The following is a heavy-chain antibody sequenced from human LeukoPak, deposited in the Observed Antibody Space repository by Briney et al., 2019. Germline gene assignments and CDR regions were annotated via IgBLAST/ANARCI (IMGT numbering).Heavy chain of an antibody. Sequence: SETLSLTCTVSGGSISSSTDYWSWIRQPAGKGLEWIGRIYTSGSTNYNPSLKSRVTVSVDTSKNQFSLKLTSVTAADTAFYFCAKDPSSSWGGGYYYYMDVWGKGTTVTISS. J-gene: IGHJ6*03. V-gene: IGHV4-61*02. CDR1: GGSISSSTDY. D-gene: IGHD6-13*01. CDR3: AKDPSSSWGGGYYYYMDV. CDR2: IYTSGST.